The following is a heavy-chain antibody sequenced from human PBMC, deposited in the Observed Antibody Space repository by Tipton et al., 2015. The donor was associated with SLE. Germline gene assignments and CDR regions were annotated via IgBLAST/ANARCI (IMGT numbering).Heavy chain of an antibody. CDR1: GGSFSGYY. CDR2: INHSGST. Sequence: TLSLTCAVYGGSFSGYYWNWIRQPPGKGLEWIGEINHSGSTNYKPSLKSRVTISLDTSKNQFSLKMRSVTAADTAVYYCARDGGYSSSWYVEYYYMDVWGKGTTVTVSS. D-gene: IGHD6-13*01. J-gene: IGHJ6*03. V-gene: IGHV4-34*01. CDR3: ARDGGYSSSWYVEYYYMDV.